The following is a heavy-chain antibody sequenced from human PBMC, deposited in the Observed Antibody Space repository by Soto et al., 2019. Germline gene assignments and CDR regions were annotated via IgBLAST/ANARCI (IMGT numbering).Heavy chain of an antibody. CDR1: GGTFSSYT. D-gene: IGHD5-12*01. J-gene: IGHJ4*02. Sequence: GASVKVSCKASGGTFSSYTISWVRQAPGQGLEWMGRIIPILGIANYAQKFQGRVTITADKSTSTAYMELSSLRSEDTAVYYCACAQWLQTGYFDYWGQGTLVTVSS. V-gene: IGHV1-69*02. CDR2: IIPILGIA. CDR3: ACAQWLQTGYFDY.